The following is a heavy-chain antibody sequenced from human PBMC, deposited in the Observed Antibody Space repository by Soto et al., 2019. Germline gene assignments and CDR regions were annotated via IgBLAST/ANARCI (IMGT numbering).Heavy chain of an antibody. CDR3: ARSEEVVPAAMIVYYYYGMDV. Sequence: SVNGACKASGGTFGIYAISWVRQAGGQGREWMGGIIPIFGTANYAQKFQGRVTITADESTSTAYMELSSLRSEDTAVYYCARSEEVVPAAMIVYYYYGMDVWGQGTTVTVSS. V-gene: IGHV1-69*13. D-gene: IGHD2-2*01. CDR1: GGTFGIYA. J-gene: IGHJ6*02. CDR2: IIPIFGTA.